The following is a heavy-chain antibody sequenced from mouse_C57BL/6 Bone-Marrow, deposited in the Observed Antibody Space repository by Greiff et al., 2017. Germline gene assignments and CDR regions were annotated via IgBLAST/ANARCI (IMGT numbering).Heavy chain of an antibody. Sequence: EVMLVESGGDLVKPGGSLKLSCAASGFTFSSYGMSWVRQTPDKRLEWVATISSGGSYTYYPDSVKGRFTISRDNAKNTLYLQMSSLKSEDTAMYYCARHMWAMDYRGQGTSVTVSS. J-gene: IGHJ4*01. V-gene: IGHV5-6*01. CDR1: GFTFSSYG. CDR3: ARHMWAMDY. CDR2: ISSGGSYT.